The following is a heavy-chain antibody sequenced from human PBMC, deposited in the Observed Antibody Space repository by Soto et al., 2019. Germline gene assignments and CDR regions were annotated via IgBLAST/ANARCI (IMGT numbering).Heavy chain of an antibody. Sequence: EVQLVESGGGLVQPGRSLRLSCAASGYTFDDYGMHWVRQVPGKGLEWVSGISWNSGRIGYADSVKGRFTISRDNAKNYLYLQTNILRAADTALYCCGKGATTVFGLVSAQSDYWGQGTLVTGSS. J-gene: IGHJ4*02. V-gene: IGHV3-9*01. CDR1: GYTFDDYG. D-gene: IGHD3-3*01. CDR2: ISWNSGRI. CDR3: GKGATTVFGLVSAQSDY.